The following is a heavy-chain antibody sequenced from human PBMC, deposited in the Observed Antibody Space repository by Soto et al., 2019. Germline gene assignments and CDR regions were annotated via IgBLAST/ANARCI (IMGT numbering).Heavy chain of an antibody. D-gene: IGHD2-8*02. J-gene: IGHJ6*03. CDR2: MNPDSGNT. Sequence: QVQLVQSGAEVKKPGASVKVSCKASGYTFTSYDINWVLQATGQGLEWMGWMNPDSGNTDYAQKVQGRVTLTRNTSRNIAYRELSMLRSGETGGYYYAGGGRYWCCYYMDVWGKGTAVTVSS. CDR1: GYTFTSYD. CDR3: AGGGRYWCCYYMDV. V-gene: IGHV1-8*01.